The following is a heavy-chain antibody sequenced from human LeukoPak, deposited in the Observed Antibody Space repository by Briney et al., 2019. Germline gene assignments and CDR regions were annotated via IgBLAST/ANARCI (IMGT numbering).Heavy chain of an antibody. V-gene: IGHV1-8*01. Sequence: ASVKVSCKASGYTFTSYDINWVRQATGQGLEWMGWMNPNSGNTGYAQKFRGRVTMTRNTSISTAYMELSSLRSEDTAVYYRARGLQRRSSYYMDVWGKGTTVTVSS. CDR2: MNPNSGNT. J-gene: IGHJ6*03. D-gene: IGHD1-1*01. CDR3: ARGLQRRSSYYMDV. CDR1: GYTFTSYD.